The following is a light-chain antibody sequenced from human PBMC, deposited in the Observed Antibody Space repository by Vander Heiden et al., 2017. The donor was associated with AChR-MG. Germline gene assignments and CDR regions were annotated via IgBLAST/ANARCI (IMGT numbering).Light chain of an antibody. CDR1: QSVSSSY. Sequence: DIVLTQSPGTLSLSPGERATLSCRASQSVSSSYLAWYQQKPGQAPRLLIYGASSRATGIPERLSGSGSGTDFTLTISRLEPEDFAVYYCQQDGSSPRTFGQGTKVEIK. CDR3: QQDGSSPRT. V-gene: IGKV3-20*01. CDR2: GAS. J-gene: IGKJ1*01.